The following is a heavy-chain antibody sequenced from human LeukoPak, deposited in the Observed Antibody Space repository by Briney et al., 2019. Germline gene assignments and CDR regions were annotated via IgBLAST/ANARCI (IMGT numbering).Heavy chain of an antibody. Sequence: ASVKVSCKASGYTFTSYDINWVRQATGQGLEWMGWMNPNSGDTGYAQKFQGRVTMTRNTSISTAYMELSSLRSEDTAVYYCARGSPRITMVRGVIKGKDAFDIWGQGTMVNVSS. CDR2: MNPNSGDT. CDR1: GYTFTSYD. CDR3: ARGSPRITMVRGVIKGKDAFDI. V-gene: IGHV1-8*01. D-gene: IGHD3-10*01. J-gene: IGHJ3*02.